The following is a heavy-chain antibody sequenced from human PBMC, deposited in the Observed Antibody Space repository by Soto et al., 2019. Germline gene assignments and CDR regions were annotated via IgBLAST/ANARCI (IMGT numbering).Heavy chain of an antibody. CDR3: AREGNTAASP. D-gene: IGHD5-18*01. CDR1: GGTFSSYA. Sequence: PSVKVSCTASGGTFSSYAISWVRQAPGQGLEWMGGIIPIFGTANYAQKFQGRVTITADESTSTAYMELSSLRSEDTAVYYCAREGNTAASPWGQGTLVTVSS. CDR2: IIPIFGTA. V-gene: IGHV1-69*13. J-gene: IGHJ5*02.